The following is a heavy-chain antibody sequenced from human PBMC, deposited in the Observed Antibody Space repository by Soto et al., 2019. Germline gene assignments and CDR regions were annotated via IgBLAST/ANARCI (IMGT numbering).Heavy chain of an antibody. CDR3: ARVVPGAEAWFGP. D-gene: IGHD2-2*01. J-gene: IGHJ5*02. V-gene: IGHV1-18*01. CDR2: ISLYSDGA. Sequence: ASVKVSCKTSGYTFSNYGITWVRQAPGQPLEWLGWISLYSDGAYYAQKFQGRVSMTTDTSTTTAYMKLRSLRSDDTAVYYCARVVPGAEAWFGPWGQGILVTISS. CDR1: GYTFSNYG.